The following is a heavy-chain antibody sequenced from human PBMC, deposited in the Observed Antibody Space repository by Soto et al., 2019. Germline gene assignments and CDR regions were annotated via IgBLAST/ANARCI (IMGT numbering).Heavy chain of an antibody. CDR3: ARYGSGSSVWFDP. Sequence: TLSLTCAVSGGSISSSNWWSWVRQPPGKGLEWIGEIYHSGSTNYNPSLKSRVTISVDKSKNQFSLKLSSVTAADTAVYYCARYGSGSSVWFDPWGQGTLVTVSS. D-gene: IGHD3-10*01. V-gene: IGHV4-4*02. CDR2: IYHSGST. J-gene: IGHJ5*02. CDR1: GGSISSSNW.